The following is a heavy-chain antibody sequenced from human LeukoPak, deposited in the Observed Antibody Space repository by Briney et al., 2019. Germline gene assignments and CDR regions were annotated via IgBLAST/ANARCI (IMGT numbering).Heavy chain of an antibody. J-gene: IGHJ4*02. D-gene: IGHD3-10*01. V-gene: IGHV5-51*01. Sequence: GESLKISCKGSGYSFTSYWIGWVRQMPGKGLEWMGIIYPGDSDTRYGPSFQGQVTISADKSISTAYLQWSSLKASDTAMYYCASGQYYYGSGSPRGYFAYWGQGTLVTASS. CDR1: GYSFTSYW. CDR2: IYPGDSDT. CDR3: ASGQYYYGSGSPRGYFAY.